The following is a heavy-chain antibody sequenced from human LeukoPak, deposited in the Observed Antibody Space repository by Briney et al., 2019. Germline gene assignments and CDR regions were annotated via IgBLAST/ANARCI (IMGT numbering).Heavy chain of an antibody. Sequence: SETLSLTCAVSGDSINSSKWWNWVRQPPGQGLEWIAEIYHSGNTNYNPSLEGRVTILLDKSKNQFSLKLTSVTAADTAVYYCARAGGGTYYLDFWGQGTLVTVSS. D-gene: IGHD1-26*01. CDR1: GDSINSSKW. CDR2: IYHSGNT. J-gene: IGHJ4*02. V-gene: IGHV4-4*02. CDR3: ARAGGGTYYLDF.